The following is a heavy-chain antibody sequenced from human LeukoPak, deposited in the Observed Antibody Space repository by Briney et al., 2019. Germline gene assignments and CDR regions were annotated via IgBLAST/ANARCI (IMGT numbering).Heavy chain of an antibody. CDR2: INPNSGGT. J-gene: IGHJ4*02. V-gene: IGHV1-2*02. D-gene: IGHD5-24*01. Sequence: ASVKVSRKASGYTFTGYYMHWVRQAPGQGLEWMGWINPNSGGTNYAQKFQGRVTMTRDTSISTAYMELSRLGSDDTAVYYCARDWGDGYNIDYWGQGTLVTVSS. CDR3: ARDWGDGYNIDY. CDR1: GYTFTGYY.